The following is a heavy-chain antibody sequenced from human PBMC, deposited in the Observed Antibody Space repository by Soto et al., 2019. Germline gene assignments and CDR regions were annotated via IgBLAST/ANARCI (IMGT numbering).Heavy chain of an antibody. J-gene: IGHJ5*02. CDR2: IYYSGST. CDR1: GGSISSGNYY. Sequence: QVQLQESGPGLVKPSQTLSLTCTVSGGSISSGNYYWRWIRQHPGKALEWIGYIYYSGSTYYNPSLKSRVIISGDTSKNQCSLELSSLTAADTGVYYCARGVPAAPGRWFDPWGQGTLVTVSS. D-gene: IGHD2-2*01. V-gene: IGHV4-31*03. CDR3: ARGVPAAPGRWFDP.